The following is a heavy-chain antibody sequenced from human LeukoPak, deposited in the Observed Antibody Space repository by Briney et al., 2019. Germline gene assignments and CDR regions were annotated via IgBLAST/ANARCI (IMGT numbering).Heavy chain of an antibody. D-gene: IGHD3-10*01. CDR3: ARATRTYYYGSGSYFGGGEFDY. CDR2: IYSSGST. Sequence: SETLSLTCTVSGGSISSGSYYWSWIRQPAGKGLEWIGRIYSSGSTNYNPSLKSRVTVSGDTSKNQFSLKLSSVTAADTAVYYCARATRTYYYGSGSYFGGGEFDYWGQGTLVTVSS. CDR1: GGSISSGSYY. V-gene: IGHV4-61*02. J-gene: IGHJ4*02.